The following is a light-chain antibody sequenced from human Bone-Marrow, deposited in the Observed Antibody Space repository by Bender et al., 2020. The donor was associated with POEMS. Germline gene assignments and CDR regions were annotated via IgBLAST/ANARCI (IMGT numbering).Light chain of an antibody. CDR1: KLGNKY. Sequence: SFELAQSPSVSVSAGQTATITCSGEKLGNKYVSWYQVRPGQSPVVVIYQDTKRPSGIPERFSGSTSGNTASLTISGTQTMDEADYYCQSWGSNTAVFGGGTKLTVL. J-gene: IGLJ2*01. V-gene: IGLV3-1*01. CDR2: QDT. CDR3: QSWGSNTAV.